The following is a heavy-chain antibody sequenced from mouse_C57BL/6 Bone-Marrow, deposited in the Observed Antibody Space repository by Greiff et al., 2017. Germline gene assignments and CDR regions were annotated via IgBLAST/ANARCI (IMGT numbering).Heavy chain of an antibody. CDR1: GYPFTSYG. D-gene: IGHD2-4*01. Sequence: VQLQQSGAELARPGASVKLSCKASGYPFTSYGISWVKQRTGQGLEWIGEIYPRSGNTYYNEKFKGKATLTADKSSSTAYMELRSLTSEDSAVYFCARDERIYDDYDGAWFAYWGQGTLVTVSA. CDR2: IYPRSGNT. V-gene: IGHV1-81*01. CDR3: ARDERIYDDYDGAWFAY. J-gene: IGHJ3*01.